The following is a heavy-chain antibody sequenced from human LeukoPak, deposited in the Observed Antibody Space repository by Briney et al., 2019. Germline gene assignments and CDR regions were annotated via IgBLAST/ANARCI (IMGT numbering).Heavy chain of an antibody. D-gene: IGHD1-26*01. CDR2: INHSGSP. V-gene: IGHV4-34*01. Sequence: SETLSLTCAVYGGSFSDYYWTWIRLPPGKGLEWIGEINHSGSPNNNPSLKSRVSISFDTSKNQFSLKLSSVTAADTAVYYCARPHLGADNYWYFDLWGRGTLVTVSS. CDR3: ARPHLGADNYWYFDL. CDR1: GGSFSDYY. J-gene: IGHJ2*01.